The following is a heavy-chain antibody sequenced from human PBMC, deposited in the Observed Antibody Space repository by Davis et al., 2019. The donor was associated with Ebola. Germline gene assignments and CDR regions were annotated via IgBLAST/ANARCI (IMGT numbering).Heavy chain of an antibody. CDR2: INSDGSST. CDR3: ARDQCTNGVSLKGFDD. D-gene: IGHD2-8*01. V-gene: IGHV3-74*01. Sequence: GESLKISCAASGFTFSSYWMHWVRQAPGKGLVWVSRINSDGSSTSYADSVKGRFTISRDNAKNTLYLQMNSLRTEDTAVYYCARDQCTNGVSLKGFDDWGPGTPVTVSS. J-gene: IGHJ4*02. CDR1: GFTFSSYW.